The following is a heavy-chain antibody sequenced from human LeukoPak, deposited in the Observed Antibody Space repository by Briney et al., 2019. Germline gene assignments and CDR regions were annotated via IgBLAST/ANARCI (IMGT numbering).Heavy chain of an antibody. CDR2: ISAYNGNT. CDR1: GYTFTSYG. V-gene: IGHV1-18*04. CDR3: YGYCSSTSCSSWFDP. D-gene: IGHD2-2*03. Sequence: GASVKVSCKASGYTFTSYGISWVQQAPGQGLEWMGWISAYNGNTNYAQKLQGRVTMTTDTSTSTAYMELRSLRSDDTAVYYCYGYCSSTSCSSWFDPLGPGNPGHRLL. J-gene: IGHJ5*02.